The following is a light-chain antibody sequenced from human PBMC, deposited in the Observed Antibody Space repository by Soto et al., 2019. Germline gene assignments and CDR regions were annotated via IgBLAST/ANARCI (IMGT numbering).Light chain of an antibody. J-gene: IGKJ2*01. Sequence: AIRMTQSPSSFSASTGDRVTINCRASQGISSYLAWYQQKPGKAPKLLIYAPSTLQSGVPSRFSGSGSGTDFTLTISCLQSEDFATYYCQQYYSYPYTFGQGTKLEIK. CDR1: QGISSY. CDR3: QQYYSYPYT. V-gene: IGKV1-8*01. CDR2: APS.